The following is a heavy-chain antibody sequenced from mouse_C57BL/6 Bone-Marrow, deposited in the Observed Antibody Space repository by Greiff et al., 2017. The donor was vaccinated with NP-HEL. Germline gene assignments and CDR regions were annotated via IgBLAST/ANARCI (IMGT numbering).Heavy chain of an antibody. J-gene: IGHJ3*01. CDR2: IWSGGST. CDR3: ARKLYDYDVAWFAY. V-gene: IGHV2-2*01. CDR1: GFSLTSYG. Sequence: QVQLQQSGPGLVQPSQSLSITCTVSGFSLTSYGVHWVRQSPGKGLEWLGVIWSGGSTDYNAAFISRLSISKDNPKSQVFFKMNSLQADDTAIYYCARKLYDYDVAWFAYWGQGTLGTVSA. D-gene: IGHD2-4*01.